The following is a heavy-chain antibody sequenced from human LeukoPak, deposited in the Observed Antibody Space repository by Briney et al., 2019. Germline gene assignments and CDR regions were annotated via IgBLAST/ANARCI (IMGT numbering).Heavy chain of an antibody. V-gene: IGHV1-2*04. CDR3: ARAMHFGDGWYFDL. D-gene: IGHD3-10*01. CDR1: GYTFTGYY. J-gene: IGHJ2*01. Sequence: ASAKVSCKASGYTFTGYYMHWVRQAPGQGLEWMGWINPNSGGTNYAQKFQGWVTMTRDTSISTAYMELSRLRSDDTAVYYCARAMHFGDGWYFDLWGRGTLVTVSS. CDR2: INPNSGGT.